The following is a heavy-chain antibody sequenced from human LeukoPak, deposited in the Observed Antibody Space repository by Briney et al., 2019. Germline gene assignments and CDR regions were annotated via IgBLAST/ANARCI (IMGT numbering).Heavy chain of an antibody. CDR3: VKELYYYGSGGFDY. CDR2: ISSNGGST. J-gene: IGHJ4*02. V-gene: IGHV3-64D*06. CDR1: GFTFSSYA. D-gene: IGHD3-10*01. Sequence: GGSLRLSCSASGFTFSSYAMHWVRQAPGKGLEYVSAISSNGGSTYYADSVKGRFTISRDNSKNTLYLQMGSLRAEDTAVYYCVKELYYYGSGGFDYWGQGTLVTVSS.